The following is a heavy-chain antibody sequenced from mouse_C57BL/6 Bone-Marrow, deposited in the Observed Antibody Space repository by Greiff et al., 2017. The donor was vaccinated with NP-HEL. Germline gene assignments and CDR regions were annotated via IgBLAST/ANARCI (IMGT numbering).Heavy chain of an antibody. V-gene: IGHV5-9-1*02. J-gene: IGHJ2*01. CDR1: GFTFSSYA. Sequence: EVKLMESGEGLVKPGGSLKLSCAASGFTFSSYAMSWVRQTPEKRLEWVAYISSGGDYIYYADTVKGRFTISRDNVRNTLYLQMSSLKSEDTAMYYCTRRGDYGSSSYFDYWGQGTTLTVSS. CDR2: ISSGGDYI. CDR3: TRRGDYGSSSYFDY. D-gene: IGHD1-1*01.